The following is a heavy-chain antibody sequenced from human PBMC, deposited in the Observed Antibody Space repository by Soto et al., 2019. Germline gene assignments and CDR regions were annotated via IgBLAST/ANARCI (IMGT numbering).Heavy chain of an antibody. D-gene: IGHD4-17*01. V-gene: IGHV3-30*14. Sequence: GGSLRLSCAASGLPFSTYALHWVRQAPGKGLEWVAAISYDGSNTYYADSVKGRFTISRHNSKNTLYLQMNSLRAEDTAVYYCARHSVTTLFRRGYNWFDPWGQGTLVTVSS. CDR1: GLPFSTYA. CDR3: ARHSVTTLFRRGYNWFDP. J-gene: IGHJ5*02. CDR2: ISYDGSNT.